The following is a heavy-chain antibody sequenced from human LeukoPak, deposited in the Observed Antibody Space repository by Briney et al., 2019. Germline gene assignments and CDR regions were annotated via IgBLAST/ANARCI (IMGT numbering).Heavy chain of an antibody. CDR3: ARVLDTTSSGFYY. D-gene: IGHD6-6*01. Sequence: SETLSLTCTVSGGSVSSSNYYRSWIRQPPGKGLEWIGYIYYSGTTNYNPSLKSRVTISLDTSRNQFSLKLSSVTAADTAVYYCARVLDTTSSGFYYWGQGTLVTVSS. V-gene: IGHV4-61*01. J-gene: IGHJ4*02. CDR2: IYYSGTT. CDR1: GGSVSSSNYY.